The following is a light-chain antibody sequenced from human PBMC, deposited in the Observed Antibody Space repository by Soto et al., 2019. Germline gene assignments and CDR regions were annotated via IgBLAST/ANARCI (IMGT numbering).Light chain of an antibody. CDR3: QQYYSTPLT. Sequence: DIVMTESPDSLAVSLGERAAINCKSSQSVLYSSNNKNYLAWYQQKPGQPPKLLIYWASTRESGVPDRFSGSGSGTDFTITISSLQAEDVAVYYCQQYYSTPLTFGGGTKVEI. J-gene: IGKJ4*01. CDR1: QSVLYSSNNKNY. V-gene: IGKV4-1*01. CDR2: WAS.